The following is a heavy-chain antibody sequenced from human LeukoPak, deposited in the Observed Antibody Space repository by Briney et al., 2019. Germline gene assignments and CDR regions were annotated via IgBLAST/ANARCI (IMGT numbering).Heavy chain of an antibody. Sequence: GGSLRLSCAASGFTFSSYAMSWVRQAPGKGLEWVSSISVSGGGTYYADSVKGRFTISRDNSKNTLYLQMNSLSAEDTAVYYCARRGIVLGAAPVLKYSFDYWGQGTLVTVSS. D-gene: IGHD1-26*01. CDR2: ISVSGGGT. V-gene: IGHV3-23*01. CDR1: GFTFSSYA. J-gene: IGHJ4*02. CDR3: ARRGIVLGAAPVLKYSFDY.